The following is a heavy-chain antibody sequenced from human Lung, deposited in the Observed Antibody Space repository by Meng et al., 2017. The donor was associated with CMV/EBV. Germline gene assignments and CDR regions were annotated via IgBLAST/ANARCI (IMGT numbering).Heavy chain of an antibody. CDR3: ATSSSSFFDN. J-gene: IGHJ4*01. D-gene: IGHD2-2*01. Sequence: ESXKISCAASGFTCSTYWMSWVRQAAGRGLEWVANINQGGSEKYYVTSVMGRFTVSRDNAKNSLYLQMNSLRAEDTAIYYCATSSSSFFDNWGQGSLVTVSS. V-gene: IGHV3-7*01. CDR1: GFTCSTYW. CDR2: INQGGSEK.